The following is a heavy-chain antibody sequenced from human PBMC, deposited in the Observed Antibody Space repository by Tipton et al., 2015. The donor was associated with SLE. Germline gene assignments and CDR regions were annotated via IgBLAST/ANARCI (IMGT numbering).Heavy chain of an antibody. V-gene: IGHV4-59*01. CDR3: ARADVALRLGPDHDAFDI. J-gene: IGHJ3*02. CDR2: IYYSGST. Sequence: TLSLTCTVSGGSISSYYWSWIRQPPGKGLEWIGCIYYSGSTNYNPSLKSRVTISVDTSKNQFSLKLSSVTAADTAVYYCARADVALRLGPDHDAFDIWGQGTMVTVSS. D-gene: IGHD4-17*01. CDR1: GGSISSYY.